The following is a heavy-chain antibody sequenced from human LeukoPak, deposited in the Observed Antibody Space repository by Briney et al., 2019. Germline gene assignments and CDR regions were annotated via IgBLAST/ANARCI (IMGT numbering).Heavy chain of an antibody. V-gene: IGHV3-15*01. CDR3: TTVLRYAPFDY. Sequence: PGGSLRLSCAASGFTFSNAWMSWVRQAPGKGLEWVGRIKSKSDGGTTDYAAPVKGRFTISRDDSKNTLYLQMNGLKTEDTAVYYCTTVLRYAPFDYWGQGTLVTVSS. J-gene: IGHJ4*02. CDR1: GFTFSNAW. D-gene: IGHD3-9*01. CDR2: IKSKSDGGTT.